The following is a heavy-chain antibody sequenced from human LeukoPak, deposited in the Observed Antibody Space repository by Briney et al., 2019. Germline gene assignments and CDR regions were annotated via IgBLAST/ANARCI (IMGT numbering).Heavy chain of an antibody. V-gene: IGHV4-34*01. CDR3: ARGLVVGYFDY. CDR1: GGSFSGYY. D-gene: IGHD2-15*01. CDR2: INHSGST. J-gene: IGHJ4*02. Sequence: SETLSLTCAVYGGSFSGYYWSWIRQPPGKGLEWIGEINHSGSTNYNPSLKSRVTISVDTSKNQFSLKLSSVTAADTAVYYCARGLVVGYFDYWGQGTLDTGSS.